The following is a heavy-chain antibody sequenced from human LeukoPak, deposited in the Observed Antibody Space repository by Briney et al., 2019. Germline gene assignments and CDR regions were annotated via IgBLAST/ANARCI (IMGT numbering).Heavy chain of an antibody. V-gene: IGHV3-74*01. D-gene: IGHD6-19*01. CDR3: ARSIAVDDAFDI. Sequence: GGSLRLSCVASGLTFSSYWMHWVRQTPGKGLVWVSRIISDGSATSYADSVTGRFTISRDNAKNTLYLQMNSPRDDDTAVYYCARSIAVDDAFDIWGQGTMVTVSS. CDR2: IISDGSAT. J-gene: IGHJ3*02. CDR1: GLTFSSYW.